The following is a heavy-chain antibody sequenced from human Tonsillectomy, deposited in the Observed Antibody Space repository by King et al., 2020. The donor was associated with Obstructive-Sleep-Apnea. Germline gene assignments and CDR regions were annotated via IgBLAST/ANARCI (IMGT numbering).Heavy chain of an antibody. Sequence: VQLQQWGAGLLKPSETLSLTCAVYGGSFSDYYWIWIRQPPGKGLEWIGEINHSGSTNYNPSLKSRVTISVDTSNNQFSLNLTSVTAADTAVYYCARGSGAAAVNWFDPWGQGTLVTVSS. CDR3: ARGSGAAAVNWFDP. D-gene: IGHD6-13*01. CDR1: GGSFSDYY. J-gene: IGHJ5*02. CDR2: INHSGST. V-gene: IGHV4-34*01.